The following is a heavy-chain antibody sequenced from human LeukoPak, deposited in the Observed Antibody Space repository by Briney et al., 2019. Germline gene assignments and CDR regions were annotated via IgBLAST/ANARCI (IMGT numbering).Heavy chain of an antibody. Sequence: ASVKVSCKTSGYTFSRFGISWVRQAPGQGLEWTGWISGYDGNTNYPQRLQGRVTIATDTSTSTAYMELRNLRSDDTAVYYCARESSNGWFDPWGQGTLVTVSS. D-gene: IGHD2-8*01. CDR2: ISGYDGNT. V-gene: IGHV1-18*01. J-gene: IGHJ5*02. CDR3: ARESSNGWFDP. CDR1: GYTFSRFG.